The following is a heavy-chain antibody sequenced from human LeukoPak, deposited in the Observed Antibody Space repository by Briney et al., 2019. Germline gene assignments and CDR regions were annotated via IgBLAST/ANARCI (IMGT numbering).Heavy chain of an antibody. D-gene: IGHD3-10*01. Sequence: GGSLRLSCAASGFTFSSYSMNWVRQAPGKGLEWVSGINWNGGSTGYADSVKGRFTISRDNAKNSLYLQMNSLRAEDTALYYCARAVPGGYFDYWGQGTLVTVSS. CDR1: GFTFSSYS. V-gene: IGHV3-20*04. J-gene: IGHJ4*02. CDR2: INWNGGST. CDR3: ARAVPGGYFDY.